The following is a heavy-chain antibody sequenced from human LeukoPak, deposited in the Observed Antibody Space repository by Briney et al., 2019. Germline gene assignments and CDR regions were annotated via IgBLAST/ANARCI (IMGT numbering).Heavy chain of an antibody. CDR1: GGSFSGYY. CDR3: ARRPSHAFDI. J-gene: IGHJ3*02. Sequence: SETLSLTCAVYGGSFSGYYWSWIRQPPGKGLEWIGEINHSGSTNYNPSLKSRVTISVDTSKNQFSLQLNSVTPEDTAVYYCARRPSHAFDIWGQGTMVTVSS. V-gene: IGHV4-34*01. CDR2: INHSGST.